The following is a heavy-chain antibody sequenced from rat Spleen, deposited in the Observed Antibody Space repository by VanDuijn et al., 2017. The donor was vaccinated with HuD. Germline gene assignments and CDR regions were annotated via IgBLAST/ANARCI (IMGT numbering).Heavy chain of an antibody. V-gene: IGHV5S13*01. CDR3: TRHGGLRNWFAY. Sequence: VQLKESGPGLVQPSRTLSLTCTVSGFSLGNYGVSWVRQAPTKGLEWIASISTDGDNTYYRDSVKGRFTISRDNAKNTQYLQMDSLRSEDTATYYCTRHGGLRNWFAYWGQGTLVTVSS. J-gene: IGHJ3*01. CDR2: ISTDGDNT. D-gene: IGHD1-11*01. CDR1: GFSLGNYG.